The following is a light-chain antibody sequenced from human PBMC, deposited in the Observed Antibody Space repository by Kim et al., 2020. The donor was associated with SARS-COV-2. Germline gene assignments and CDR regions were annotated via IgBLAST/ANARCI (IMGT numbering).Light chain of an antibody. CDR2: GNS. J-gene: IGLJ3*02. Sequence: RLTFSCTGSSSNIGAGYDVHWYQQLPGTAPKLLIYGNSNRPSGVPDRFSGSKSGTSASLAITGLQAEDEADYYCQSYDSSLSGWVFGGGTQLTVL. CDR1: SSNIGAGYD. CDR3: QSYDSSLSGWV. V-gene: IGLV1-40*01.